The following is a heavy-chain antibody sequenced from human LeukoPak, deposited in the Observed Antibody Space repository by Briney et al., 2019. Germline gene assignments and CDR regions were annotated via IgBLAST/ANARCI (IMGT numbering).Heavy chain of an antibody. CDR3: ARGDDYKSTLFDY. V-gene: IGHV4-31*03. CDR1: GGSISSGGYY. D-gene: IGHD5-12*01. Sequence: SETLSLTCTVSGGSISSGGYYWTWIRQHPGKGLEWIGYIYHTGSTHYKPSLKSRVTISVDTSKNQFSLKLTSATAADTAVYYCARGDDYKSTLFDYWGQGTLVTVSS. J-gene: IGHJ4*02. CDR2: IYHTGST.